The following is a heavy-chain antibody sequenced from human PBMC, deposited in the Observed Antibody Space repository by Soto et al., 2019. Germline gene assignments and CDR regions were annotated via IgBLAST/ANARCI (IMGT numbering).Heavy chain of an antibody. D-gene: IGHD6-19*01. Sequence: PGGSLRLSCAASGLTFSSYAMHWVRQAPGKGLEYFSAISSNGDSTYYANSVKGRFTISRDNSKNTLYLQMGSLRAEDMVVFYCARASTAVAGKYNWFDPWGQGTLVTVSS. CDR2: ISSNGDST. CDR1: GLTFSSYA. CDR3: ARASTAVAGKYNWFDP. J-gene: IGHJ5*02. V-gene: IGHV3-64*01.